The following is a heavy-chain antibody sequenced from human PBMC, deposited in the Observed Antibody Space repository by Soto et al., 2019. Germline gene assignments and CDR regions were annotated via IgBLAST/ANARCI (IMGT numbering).Heavy chain of an antibody. CDR1: GGSISSGDHY. Sequence: TLSLTCTVSGGSISSGDHYWSWIRQPPGKGLEWIGYIYYSGTTYYNPPLKSRVTISVDTSKNQFSLRLSSVTAADTAVYYCATYYDSSGPTFDYWGQGTPVTVS. CDR2: IYYSGTT. D-gene: IGHD3-22*01. V-gene: IGHV4-30-4*01. CDR3: ATYYDSSGPTFDY. J-gene: IGHJ4*02.